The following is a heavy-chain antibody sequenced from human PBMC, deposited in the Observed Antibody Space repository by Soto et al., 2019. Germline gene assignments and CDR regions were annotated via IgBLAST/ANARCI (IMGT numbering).Heavy chain of an antibody. D-gene: IGHD2-15*01. J-gene: IGHJ5*02. V-gene: IGHV4-39*01. CDR2: IYYSGST. CDR1: GGSISSSSYY. Sequence: QLQLQESGPGLVKPSETLSLTCTVSGGSISSSSYYWGWIRQPPGKGLEWIGSIYYSGSTYYNPSLKSRVTISVDTSKNQFSLKLSSVTAADTAVYYCARHALARKRISVHNWFDPWGQGTLVTVSS. CDR3: ARHALARKRISVHNWFDP.